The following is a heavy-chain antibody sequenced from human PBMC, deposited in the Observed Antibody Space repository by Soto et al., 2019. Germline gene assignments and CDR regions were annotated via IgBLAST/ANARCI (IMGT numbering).Heavy chain of an antibody. CDR3: ARHEWSPLTETSIYLFVY. V-gene: IGHV5-51*01. CDR2: IYPGDSDT. J-gene: IGHJ4*02. CDR1: VYSFTSYW. Sequence: GESLKISCKGSVYSFTSYWIGWVRQMPGKGLEWMGIIYPGDSDTRYSPSFQGQVTISADKSISTAYLQWSSLKASDTAMYYCARHEWSPLTETSIYLFVYWGQGTLVAVPS. D-gene: IGHD1-7*01.